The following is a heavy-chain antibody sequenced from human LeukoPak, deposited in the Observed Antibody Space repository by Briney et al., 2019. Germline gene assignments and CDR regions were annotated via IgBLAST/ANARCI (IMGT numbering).Heavy chain of an antibody. V-gene: IGHV3-7*01. D-gene: IGHD1-26*01. CDR3: ARDPVEWELLLDY. Sequence: GGSLRLSCAASGFTFSNYWMGWVRQAPGRRPEWVANMNIDGSEKYYADSVKGRFSISRDNARNSVYLQMASLRVEDTAVYYCARDPVEWELLLDYWGQGTLVTVSS. CDR1: GFTFSNYW. J-gene: IGHJ4*02. CDR2: MNIDGSEK.